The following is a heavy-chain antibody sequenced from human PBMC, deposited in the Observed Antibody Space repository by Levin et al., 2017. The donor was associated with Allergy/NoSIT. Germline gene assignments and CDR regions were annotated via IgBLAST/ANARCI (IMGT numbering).Heavy chain of an antibody. CDR2: ISFDESKK. CDR3: ASADDYNSGGIWVY. J-gene: IGHJ4*02. V-gene: IGHV3-30*04. Sequence: GGSLRLSCATSEFTFSSYAMHWVRQAAGKGLEWVSLISFDESKKYYADSVKGRFTISRDNSKNTLFLQMDSLRSEDSAMYYCASADDYNSGGIWVYWGQGTQVTVSS. CDR1: EFTFSSYA. D-gene: IGHD5-24*01.